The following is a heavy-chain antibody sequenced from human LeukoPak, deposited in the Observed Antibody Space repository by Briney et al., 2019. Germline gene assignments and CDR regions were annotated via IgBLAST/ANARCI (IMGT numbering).Heavy chain of an antibody. J-gene: IGHJ4*02. CDR2: IYYSGTT. Sequence: SETLSLTCTVPGGSISSHYWSWIRQPPGRGLEWIGYIYYSGTTNYNPSLKSRVTISVDTSKNQFSLKLSSVTAADTAVYYCARGLTYYDILTAYYTFPYFDYWGQGTLVTVSS. V-gene: IGHV4-59*11. CDR1: GGSISSHY. CDR3: ARGLTYYDILTAYYTFPYFDY. D-gene: IGHD3-9*01.